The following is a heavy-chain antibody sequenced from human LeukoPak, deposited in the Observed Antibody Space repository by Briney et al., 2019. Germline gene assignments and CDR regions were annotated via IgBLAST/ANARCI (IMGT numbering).Heavy chain of an antibody. V-gene: IGHV4-39*01. CDR1: GGSIISSPYY. Sequence: PSETLSPTCTVSGGSIISSPYYWGWIRQPPGKGLEWIGSLYSGGSTYYNPSLKSRVTISVDTSKNQFSLKLSSVTAADTAVYYCARGIAAAGTVDWGQGTLVTVSS. D-gene: IGHD6-13*01. J-gene: IGHJ4*02. CDR2: LYSGGST. CDR3: ARGIAAAGTVD.